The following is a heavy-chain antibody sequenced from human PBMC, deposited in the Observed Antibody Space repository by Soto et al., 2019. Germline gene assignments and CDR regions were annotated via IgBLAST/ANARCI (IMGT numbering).Heavy chain of an antibody. J-gene: IGHJ4*02. CDR2: ISGSGGST. D-gene: IGHD4-17*01. CDR1: GFTFSSYA. Sequence: EVQLLESEGGLVQPGGSLRLSCAASGFTFSSYAMSWVCQAPGKGLEWVSAISGSGGSTYYADSVKGRFTISRDNSKNTLYLQMNSLRAEDTAVYYCAKWGGGYGDYSRSDYWGQGTLVTVSS. CDR3: AKWGGGYGDYSRSDY. V-gene: IGHV3-23*01.